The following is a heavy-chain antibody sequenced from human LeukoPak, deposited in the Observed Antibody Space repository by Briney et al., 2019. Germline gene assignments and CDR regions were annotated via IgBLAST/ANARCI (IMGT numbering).Heavy chain of an antibody. CDR1: GGSISSYY. CDR2: IYYSGST. Sequence: SEILSLTCTVSGGSISSYYWSWIRQPPGKRLEWIGYIYYSGSTNYNPSLKSRVTISVDTSKNQFSLKLSSVTAADTAVYYCARDTTSYIPDFDYWGQGTLVTVSS. D-gene: IGHD1-14*01. J-gene: IGHJ4*02. V-gene: IGHV4-59*01. CDR3: ARDTTSYIPDFDY.